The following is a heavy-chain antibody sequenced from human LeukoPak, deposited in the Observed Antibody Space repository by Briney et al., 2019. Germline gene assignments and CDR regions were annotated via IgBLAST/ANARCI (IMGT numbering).Heavy chain of an antibody. J-gene: IGHJ6*03. D-gene: IGHD2-2*01. CDR2: INPSGGST. Sequence: ASVKVSCKASGYTFTSYFIHWVRQAPGQGLEWMGIINPSGGSTSYAQKFQGRVTMTRDTSTSTVYMELSSLRSEDTAVYYCARGVFGCSSTSCYLSAYYYYYMDVWGKGTTVTISS. CDR1: GYTFTSYF. V-gene: IGHV1-46*01. CDR3: ARGVFGCSSTSCYLSAYYYYYMDV.